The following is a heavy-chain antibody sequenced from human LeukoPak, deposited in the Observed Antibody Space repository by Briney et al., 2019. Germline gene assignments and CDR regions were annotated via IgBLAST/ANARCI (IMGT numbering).Heavy chain of an antibody. V-gene: IGHV3-23*01. CDR1: GFTFSIYA. J-gene: IGHJ4*02. CDR3: AKIGWELLRGELFDY. CDR2: ISGSPDST. D-gene: IGHD1-26*01. Sequence: PGGSLRLSCAASGFTFSIYAMSWVRQAPGKGLEWVSSISGSPDSTYYADSVKGRFTISRDNSKNTLYLQMNSLRAEDTAVYYCAKIGWELLRGELFDYWGQGTLVTVSS.